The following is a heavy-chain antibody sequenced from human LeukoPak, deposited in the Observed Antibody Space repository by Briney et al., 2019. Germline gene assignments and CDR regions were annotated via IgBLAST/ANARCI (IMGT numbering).Heavy chain of an antibody. CDR3: ARQPRGIAVAGKGVFDY. Sequence: GESLKISCKGSGYSFSSYWIGWVRQMPGKGLEWMGIIYPGGSDTRYSPSFQGQATISADKSISTAYLQWSSLKASDTAMYYCARQPRGIAVAGKGVFDYWGQGTLVTVSS. D-gene: IGHD6-19*01. CDR1: GYSFSSYW. J-gene: IGHJ4*02. CDR2: IYPGGSDT. V-gene: IGHV5-51*01.